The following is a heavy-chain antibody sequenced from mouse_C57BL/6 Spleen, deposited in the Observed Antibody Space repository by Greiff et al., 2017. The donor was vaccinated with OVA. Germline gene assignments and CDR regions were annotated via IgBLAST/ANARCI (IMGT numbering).Heavy chain of an antibody. D-gene: IGHD2-4*01. Sequence: QVQLQQPGAELVKPGASVKMSCKASGYTFTSYWITWVKQRPGQGLEWIGDIYPGSGSTNYNEKFKSKATLTVDTSSSTAYMQLSGLTSEDSAVYYCARSYYDYDVAYWGQGTLVTVSA. V-gene: IGHV1-55*01. J-gene: IGHJ3*01. CDR1: GYTFTSYW. CDR3: ARSYYDYDVAY. CDR2: IYPGSGST.